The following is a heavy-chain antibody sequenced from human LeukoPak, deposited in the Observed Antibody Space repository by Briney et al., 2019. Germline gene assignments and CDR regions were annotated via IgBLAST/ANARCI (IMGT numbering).Heavy chain of an antibody. CDR3: ARGKDYGDLHFDY. CDR2: IYYSGST. J-gene: IGHJ4*02. CDR1: GGSISSYY. Sequence: SETLSLTCTVSGGSISSYYWSWIRQPPGKGLEWIGYIYYSGSTYYNPSLKSRVTISVDTSKNQFSLKLSSVTAADTAVYYCARGKDYGDLHFDYWGQGTLVTVSS. D-gene: IGHD4-17*01. V-gene: IGHV4-59*08.